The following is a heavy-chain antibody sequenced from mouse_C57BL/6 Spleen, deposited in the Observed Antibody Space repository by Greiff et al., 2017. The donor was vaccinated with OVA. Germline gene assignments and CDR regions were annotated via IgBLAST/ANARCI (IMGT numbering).Heavy chain of an antibody. CDR2: INPYNGGT. V-gene: IGHV1-19*01. J-gene: IGHJ1*03. CDR1: GYTFTDYY. CDR3: ARWGHYYGSSPYWYFDV. Sequence: VQLQQSGPVLVKPGASVKMSCKASGYTFTDYYMNWVKQSHGKSLEWIGVINPYNGGTSYNQKFKGKATLTVDKSSSTAYMELNSLTSEDSAVYYCARWGHYYGSSPYWYFDVWGTGTTVTVSS. D-gene: IGHD1-1*01.